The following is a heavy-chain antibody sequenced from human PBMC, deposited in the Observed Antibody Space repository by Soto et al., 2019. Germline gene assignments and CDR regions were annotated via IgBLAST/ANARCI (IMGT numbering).Heavy chain of an antibody. CDR2: IDGSGGAT. D-gene: IGHD3-10*01. J-gene: IGHJ5*02. CDR3: AKNSGWFNT. CDR1: GFPFGITD. V-gene: IGHV3-23*01. Sequence: GGFLRLSCAASGFPFGITDMSWVRQAPGKGLEWVSTIDGSGGATHYADSVKGRFTISRDNSKNTVFLQMSSLRADDTAVYYCAKNSGWFNTWGQGTLVTVSS.